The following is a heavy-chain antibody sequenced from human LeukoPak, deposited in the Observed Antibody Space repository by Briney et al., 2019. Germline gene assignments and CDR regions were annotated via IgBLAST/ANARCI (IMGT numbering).Heavy chain of an antibody. D-gene: IGHD2-2*02. CDR1: GGSISSSSYY. CDR2: IYYSGST. V-gene: IGHV4-39*07. Sequence: PSETLSLTCTVSGGSISSSSYYWGWIRQPPGKGLEWIGSIYYSGSTYYNPSLKSRVTISVDTSKNQFSLKLSSVTAADTAVYYCARGSAVVVPAAILGHFDYWGQGTLVTVSS. J-gene: IGHJ4*02. CDR3: ARGSAVVVPAAILGHFDY.